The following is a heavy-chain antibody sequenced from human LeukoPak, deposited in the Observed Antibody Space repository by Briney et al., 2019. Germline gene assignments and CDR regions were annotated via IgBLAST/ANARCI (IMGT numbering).Heavy chain of an antibody. D-gene: IGHD2-15*01. CDR1: GGSISSYY. CDR3: ARGLKALVVVAAIFDY. Sequence: SETLSLTCTVSGGSISSYYWSWIRQPPGKGLEWIGYIYYSGSTNYNPSLKSRVTISVDTSKNQFSLKLSSVTAADTAVYYCARGLKALVVVAAIFDYWGQGTLVTVSS. CDR2: IYYSGST. V-gene: IGHV4-59*08. J-gene: IGHJ4*02.